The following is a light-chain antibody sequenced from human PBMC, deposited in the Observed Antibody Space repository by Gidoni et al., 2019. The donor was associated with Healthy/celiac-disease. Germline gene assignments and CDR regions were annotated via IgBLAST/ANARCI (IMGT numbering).Light chain of an antibody. V-gene: IGLV3-1*01. J-gene: IGLJ2*01. CDR2: QDR. CDR3: QAWDSSTPVV. CDR1: KLGDKY. Sequence: SYELTQPPSVYVSPGQTASIPCSGDKLGDKYACWYQQKPGQSPVLVIYQDRKRPSGIPERFSGSNSGNTATLTISGTQAMDEADYYCQAWDSSTPVVFGGGTKLTVL.